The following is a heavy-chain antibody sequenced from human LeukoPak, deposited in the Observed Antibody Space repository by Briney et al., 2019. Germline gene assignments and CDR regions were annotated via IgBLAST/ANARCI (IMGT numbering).Heavy chain of an antibody. J-gene: IGHJ4*02. CDR2: TSDRGDYT. Sequence: GGSLRLSCAASTFIVSSSHMTWVRQAPGKGLEWVSGTSDRGDYTYYADSVKGRFTISRDNSKNTLYLQMNSLRAEDTALYFCAKKAQYNGNYPLDYWGQGTLVTVSS. V-gene: IGHV3-23*01. CDR1: TFIVSSSH. D-gene: IGHD1-26*01. CDR3: AKKAQYNGNYPLDY.